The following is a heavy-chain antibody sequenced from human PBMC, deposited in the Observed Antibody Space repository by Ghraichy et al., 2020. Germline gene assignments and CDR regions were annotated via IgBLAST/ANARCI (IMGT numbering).Heavy chain of an antibody. D-gene: IGHD3-22*01. CDR1: GGSISSYY. J-gene: IGHJ4*02. Sequence: SETLSLTCTVSGGSISSYYWSWIRQPPGKGLEWIGYIYYSGSTNYNPSLKSRVTISVDTSKNQFSLKLSSVTAADTAVYYCARMTITMIGEPGQFDYWGQGTLVTVSS. CDR3: ARMTITMIGEPGQFDY. CDR2: IYYSGST. V-gene: IGHV4-59*01.